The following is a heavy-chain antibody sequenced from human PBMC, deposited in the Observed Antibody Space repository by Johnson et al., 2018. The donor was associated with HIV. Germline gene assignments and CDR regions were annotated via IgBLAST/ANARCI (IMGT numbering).Heavy chain of an antibody. J-gene: IGHJ3*02. D-gene: IGHD1-26*01. CDR1: GFTFSSYA. V-gene: IGHV3-30*14. Sequence: QVQLVESGGGVVQPGRSLRLSCEASGFTFSSYAMHWVRQAPGKGLEWVAVISYDGSNKYYADSVKGRFTISKDNSKNTLYLQMNSLKVEDTAVYYCARDLIVGATRGGAFDIWGQGTMVTVSS. CDR3: ARDLIVGATRGGAFDI. CDR2: ISYDGSNK.